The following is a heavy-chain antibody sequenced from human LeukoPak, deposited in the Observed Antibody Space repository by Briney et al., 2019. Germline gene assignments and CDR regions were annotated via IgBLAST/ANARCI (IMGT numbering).Heavy chain of an antibody. D-gene: IGHD6-13*01. Sequence: SVKFSCKASGGTFSSYAISWVRQAPGQGLEWMGRIIPILGIANYAQKFQGRVTITADKSTSTAYMELSSLRSEDTAVYYCARVGLIAAAAYFDYWGQGTLVTVSS. J-gene: IGHJ4*02. CDR1: GGTFSSYA. V-gene: IGHV1-69*04. CDR3: ARVGLIAAAAYFDY. CDR2: IIPILGIA.